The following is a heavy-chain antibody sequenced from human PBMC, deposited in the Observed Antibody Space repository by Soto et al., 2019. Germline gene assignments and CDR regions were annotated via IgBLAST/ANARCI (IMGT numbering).Heavy chain of an antibody. V-gene: IGHV3-15*01. CDR2: IKSKTDGGTT. J-gene: IGHJ4*02. Sequence: GGSLRLSCAASGFTFSNAWMSWVRQAPGKGLEWVGRIKSKTDGGTTDYAAPVKGRFTISRDDSKNTLYLQMNSLKTEDTAVYYCTTGAGGDSSFDYWGQGTLVTVSS. CDR3: TTGAGGDSSFDY. CDR1: GFTFSNAW. D-gene: IGHD2-21*02.